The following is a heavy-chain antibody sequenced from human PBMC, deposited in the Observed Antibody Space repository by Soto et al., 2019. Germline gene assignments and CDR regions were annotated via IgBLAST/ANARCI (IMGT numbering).Heavy chain of an antibody. V-gene: IGHV3-23*01. Sequence: GGSLRLSCAASGFTFNNYAMNWVRQAPEKGLEWVSAISGTNTYYADSVKGRFTISKDNSKNTLFLQMNSLRAEDTAIYYCAKDSGTDILTGYSINWFDPWGQGTLVTVSS. D-gene: IGHD3-9*01. CDR2: ISGTNT. J-gene: IGHJ5*02. CDR1: GFTFNNYA. CDR3: AKDSGTDILTGYSINWFDP.